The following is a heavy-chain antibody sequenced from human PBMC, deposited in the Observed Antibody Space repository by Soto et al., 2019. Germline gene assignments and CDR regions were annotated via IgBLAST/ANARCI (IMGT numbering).Heavy chain of an antibody. V-gene: IGHV4-30-4*01. CDR3: ARKVVTAIHYYYYYGMDV. CDR1: GGSISSGDYY. Sequence: SETLSLTCTVSGGSISSGDYYWSWIRQPPGKGLEWIGYIYYSGSTYYNPSLKSRVTISVDTSKNQFSLKLSPVTAADTAVYYCARKVVTAIHYYYYYGMDVWGQGTTVTVSS. CDR2: IYYSGST. D-gene: IGHD2-21*02. J-gene: IGHJ6*01.